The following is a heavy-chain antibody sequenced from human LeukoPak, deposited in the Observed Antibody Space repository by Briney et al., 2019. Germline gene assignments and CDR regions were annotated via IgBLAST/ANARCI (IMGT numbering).Heavy chain of an antibody. J-gene: IGHJ5*02. CDR2: IYHSGST. CDR3: VRVGTYCSGGGCYSVNWFDP. Sequence: SETLSLTCTVSGYSISSGYYWGWIRQPPGKGLEWIGSIYHSGSTYYNPSLKSRVTISVDASNNQFSLKLSSVTAADTAVYYCVRVGTYCSGGGCYSVNWFDPWGQGTLVTVSS. D-gene: IGHD2-15*01. V-gene: IGHV4-38-2*02. CDR1: GYSISSGYY.